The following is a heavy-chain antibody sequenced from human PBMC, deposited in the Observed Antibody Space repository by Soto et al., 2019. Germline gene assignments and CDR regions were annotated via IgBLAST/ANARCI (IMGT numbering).Heavy chain of an antibody. CDR1: EGTFNSYA. D-gene: IGHD6-13*01. CDR2: IIPYYNTL. Sequence: QAQVVQSGAEVRKPGSSVKLSCKASEGTFNSYAIAWVRQAPGQGLEWMGGIIPYYNTLNYAQKFQDRVTITADDATNTVYMELSSLRPDDTAVYFCARGASRWYPYFFDSLAQGTLVTVSS. V-gene: IGHV1-69*01. J-gene: IGHJ4*02. CDR3: ARGASRWYPYFFDS.